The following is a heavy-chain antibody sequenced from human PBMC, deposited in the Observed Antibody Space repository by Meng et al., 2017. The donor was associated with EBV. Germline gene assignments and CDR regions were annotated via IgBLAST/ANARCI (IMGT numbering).Heavy chain of an antibody. J-gene: IGHJ5*02. CDR2: INHSGST. CDR1: GGSFSGYY. D-gene: IGHD4-11*01. CDR3: ARGDYTNYPRWFDP. V-gene: IGHV4-34*01. Sequence: QVQLQQWGAGLVKPSETLSLTCAVYGGSFSGYYWSWIRQPPGKGLEWIGEINHSGSTNYNPSLKSRVTISLDKSKNQFSLKLTSLTAADTAIYYCARGDYTNYPRWFDPWGQGTLVTVSS.